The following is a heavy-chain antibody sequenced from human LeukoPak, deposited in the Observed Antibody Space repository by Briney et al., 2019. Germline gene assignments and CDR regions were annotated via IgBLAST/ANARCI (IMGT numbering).Heavy chain of an antibody. CDR3: AREGSYGSERYFDY. V-gene: IGHV4-30-2*01. D-gene: IGHD5-18*01. J-gene: IGHJ4*02. CDR1: GGSISSGGYS. CDR2: IYHSGST. Sequence: PSETLSLTCAVSGGSISSGGYSWSWIRQPPGKGLEWIGYIYHSGSTYYNPSLKSRVTISVDRSKNQFSLKLSSVTAADTAVYYCAREGSYGSERYFDYWGQGTLVTVSS.